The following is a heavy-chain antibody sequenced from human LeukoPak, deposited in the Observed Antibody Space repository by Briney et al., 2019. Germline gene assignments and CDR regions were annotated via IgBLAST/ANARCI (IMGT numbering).Heavy chain of an antibody. CDR3: ARVGDWNDLVY. Sequence: SETLSLTCAVYGGSFSGYYWTWIRQPPGKGLEWIGEINHSGSTKYNPSLKSRVTISVDTSKNQFSLELSAVNAADTAVYYCARVGDWNDLVYWGQGTLVTVSS. CDR2: INHSGST. V-gene: IGHV4-34*01. J-gene: IGHJ4*02. CDR1: GGSFSGYY. D-gene: IGHD1-1*01.